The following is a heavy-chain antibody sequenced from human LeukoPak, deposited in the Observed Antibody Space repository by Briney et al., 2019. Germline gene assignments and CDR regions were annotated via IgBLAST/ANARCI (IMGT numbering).Heavy chain of an antibody. D-gene: IGHD2-2*01. CDR3: AAITYCSSTSCYAEAFDI. CDR2: INPNSGGT. V-gene: IGHV1-2*06. J-gene: IGHJ3*02. Sequence: GASVKVSCKASGYTFTGYYMHWVRQAPGQGLEWMGRINPNSGGTNYAQKFQGRVTMTRDTSISTAYMELSRLRSDDTAVYYCAAITYCSSTSCYAEAFDIWGQGTMVTVSS. CDR1: GYTFTGYY.